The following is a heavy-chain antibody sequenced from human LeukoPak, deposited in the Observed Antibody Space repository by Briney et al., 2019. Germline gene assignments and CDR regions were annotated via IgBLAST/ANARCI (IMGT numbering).Heavy chain of an antibody. CDR2: IYTSGST. CDR1: GGSISSYY. CDR3: AREPDYYDSSGYYYFDY. Sequence: SETLSLTCTVSGGSISSYYWSWIPQPAGEGLEWIGRIYTSGSTNYNPSLKSRVTMSVDTSKNQFSLKLSSVTAADTAVYYCAREPDYYDSSGYYYFDYWGQGTLVTVSS. J-gene: IGHJ4*02. D-gene: IGHD3-22*01. V-gene: IGHV4-4*07.